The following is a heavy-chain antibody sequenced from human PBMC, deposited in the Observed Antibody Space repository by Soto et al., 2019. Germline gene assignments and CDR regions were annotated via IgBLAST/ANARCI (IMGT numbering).Heavy chain of an antibody. CDR1: GGSISSGDYY. CDR3: ARGVRHYYDSSGPIKVWFDP. V-gene: IGHV4-30-4*01. Sequence: QVQLQESGPGLVKPSQTLSLTCTVSGGSISSGDYYWSWIRQPPGKGLEWIGYIYYRGSTYYNPSLKSRVTISVDTSKNQFSLKLSSVTAADTAVYYCARGVRHYYDSSGPIKVWFDPWGQGTLVTVSS. J-gene: IGHJ5*02. CDR2: IYYRGST. D-gene: IGHD3-22*01.